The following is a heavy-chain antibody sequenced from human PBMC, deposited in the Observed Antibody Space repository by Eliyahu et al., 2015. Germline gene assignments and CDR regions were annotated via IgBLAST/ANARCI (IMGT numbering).Heavy chain of an antibody. CDR1: GGSFXGYY. D-gene: IGHD3-16*02. CDR2: INHSGST. J-gene: IGHJ4*02. CDR3: ARIPYYDYVWGSYRSEGHYFDY. V-gene: IGHV4-34*01. Sequence: QVQLQQWGAGLLKPSETLSLSCDVYGGSFXGYYWSWXRQPPGKGLEWIGEINHSGSTNYNPSLKSRVTISVDTSKNQFSLKVSSVTAADTAVYYCARIPYYDYVWGSYRSEGHYFDYWGQGTLVTVSS.